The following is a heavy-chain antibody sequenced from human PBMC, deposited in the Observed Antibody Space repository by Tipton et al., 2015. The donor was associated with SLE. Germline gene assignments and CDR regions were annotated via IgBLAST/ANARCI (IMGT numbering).Heavy chain of an antibody. J-gene: IGHJ6*02. CDR3: ARDHPYEGAGV. Sequence: TLSLTCTVSGGSINSGHYYWSWIRQPAGKGLEWIGHIYTSVTTNYNPSLKSRVTISMDTSKNQFSLRLSSVTAADTAVYYCARDHPYEGAGVWGQGTTVTVSS. V-gene: IGHV4-61*09. CDR2: IYTSVTT. CDR1: GGSINSGHYY. D-gene: IGHD3-16*01.